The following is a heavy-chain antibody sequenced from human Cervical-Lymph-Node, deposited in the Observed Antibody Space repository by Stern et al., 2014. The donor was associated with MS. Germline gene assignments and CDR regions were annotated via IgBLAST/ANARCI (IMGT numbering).Heavy chain of an antibody. CDR2: ILPIYGTT. CDR3: SREAQDPARAGIYYFAH. V-gene: IGHV1-69*01. D-gene: IGHD1-14*01. Sequence: QVQLGQSAAEVKTPGSSVKVSCRASGGTFSTSGLSWVRQAPGQGLEWLGGILPIYGTTYSAQKFQGRLKITADESTSTVYLELSSLTSEDTAVYFCSREAQDPARAGIYYFAHWGQGTLVTVSS. J-gene: IGHJ4*02. CDR1: GGTFSTSG.